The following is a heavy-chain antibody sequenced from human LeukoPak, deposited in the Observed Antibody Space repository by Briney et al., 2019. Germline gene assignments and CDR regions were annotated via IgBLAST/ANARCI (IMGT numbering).Heavy chain of an antibody. J-gene: IGHJ4*02. Sequence: PSETLSLTYTVSGGSISSSSYYWGWIRQPPGKGLEWIGSIYYSGSTYYNPSLKSRVTIPVDTSKNQFSLKLSSVTAADTAVYYCARHIVATITGVDYWGQGTLVTVSS. D-gene: IGHD5-12*01. CDR3: ARHIVATITGVDY. CDR1: GGSISSSSYY. CDR2: IYYSGST. V-gene: IGHV4-39*01.